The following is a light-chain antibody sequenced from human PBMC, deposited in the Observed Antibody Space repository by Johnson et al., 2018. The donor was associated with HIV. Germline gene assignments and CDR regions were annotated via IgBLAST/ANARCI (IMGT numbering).Light chain of an antibody. CDR2: DNN. J-gene: IGLJ1*01. Sequence: QPVLTQPPSVSAAPGQTVTISCSGSSSNVGSSFVSWYRQVPGTAPKLLIYDNNKRPSGIPDRFSGSKSGTSATLGITGLQTGDEADYYCGTWDSSLRSNVFGTGTKCTVL. CDR3: GTWDSSLRSNV. V-gene: IGLV1-51*01. CDR1: SSNVGSSF.